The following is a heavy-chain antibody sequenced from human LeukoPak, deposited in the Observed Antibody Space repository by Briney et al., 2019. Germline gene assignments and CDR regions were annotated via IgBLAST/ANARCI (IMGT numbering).Heavy chain of an antibody. J-gene: IGHJ4*02. CDR1: GVSISSYY. CDR3: AREATTSLPIDY. V-gene: IGHV4-59*01. CDR2: IYDSGST. Sequence: SETLSLTCTASGVSISSYYWSWVRQPPGKGLEWIGLIYDSGSTNYNPSLKSRVTISVDTSKNQFFLKLRSVTAADTAVYYCAREATTSLPIDYWGQGTLVTVSS. D-gene: IGHD1-26*01.